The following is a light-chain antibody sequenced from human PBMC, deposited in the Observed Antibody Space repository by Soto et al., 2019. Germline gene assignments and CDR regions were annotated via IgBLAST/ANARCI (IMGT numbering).Light chain of an antibody. CDR2: DVS. J-gene: IGLJ1*01. Sequence: QSALTQPASVSGSPVQSITISCTGTSSDIGGYNYVSWYQQHPGKAPKLMVYDVSNRPSGASTRFSGSKSGNTASLTISGLGAEDEADYYCSSYTSGSTVYVCGTSTRYVFGTGSKVTLL. CDR1: SSDIGGYNY. V-gene: IGLV2-14*01. CDR3: SSYTSGSTVYVCGTSTRYV.